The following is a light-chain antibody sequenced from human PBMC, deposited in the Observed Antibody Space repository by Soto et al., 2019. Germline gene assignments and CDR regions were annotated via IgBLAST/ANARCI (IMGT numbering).Light chain of an antibody. CDR1: QSVSIW. CDR2: KAS. V-gene: IGKV1-5*03. Sequence: IQMTQYPSTLSASEGDRVTVSCRASQSVSIWLAWYRQKPGRAPKVLIYKASRLESGVPSRFSGSGSGTEFTLTISSLQPDDFATYYCQQYNTSPWTFGQGTKVDIK. CDR3: QQYNTSPWT. J-gene: IGKJ1*01.